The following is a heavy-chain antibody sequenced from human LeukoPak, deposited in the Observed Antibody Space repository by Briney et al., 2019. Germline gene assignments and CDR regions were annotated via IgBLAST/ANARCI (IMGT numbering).Heavy chain of an antibody. CDR1: GGSFSGYY. CDR3: ARGKLQYVAYDYVWGSYRWRPYFDY. D-gene: IGHD3-16*02. CDR2: INHSGST. V-gene: IGHV4-34*01. Sequence: PSETLSLTCAVYGGSFSGYYWSWIRQPPGKGLEWIGEINHSGSTNYNPSLKSRVTISVDTSKNQFSLKLSSVTAADTAVYYCARGKLQYVAYDYVWGSYRWRPYFDYWGQGTLVTVSS. J-gene: IGHJ4*02.